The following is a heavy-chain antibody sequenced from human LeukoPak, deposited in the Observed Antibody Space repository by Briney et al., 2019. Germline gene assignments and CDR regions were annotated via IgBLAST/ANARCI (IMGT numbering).Heavy chain of an antibody. CDR2: IYYSGST. CDR3: ARDPSIFGVVNYAFDI. CDR1: GGSISSYY. V-gene: IGHV4-59*01. D-gene: IGHD3-3*01. J-gene: IGHJ3*02. Sequence: PSETLSLTCTVSGGSISSYYWSWIRQPPGKVLGWIGYIYYSGSTAYNTSLKSRVTISLDTSKNQFSLRLSSVTAADTAVYYCARDPSIFGVVNYAFDIWGQGKMVTVSS.